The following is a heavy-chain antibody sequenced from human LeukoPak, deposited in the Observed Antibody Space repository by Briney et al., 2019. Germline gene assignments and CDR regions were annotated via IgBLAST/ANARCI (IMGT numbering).Heavy chain of an antibody. CDR2: INHSGST. CDR3: ARFGRNLYDILTGYVYYFDY. Sequence: PSETLSLTCTVSDGSITNYDWSWIRQPPGKGLEWIGEINHSGSTNYNPSLKSRVTISVDTSKNQFSLKLSSVTAADTAVYYCARFGRNLYDILTGYVYYFDYWGQGTLVTVSS. D-gene: IGHD3-9*01. V-gene: IGHV4-34*01. J-gene: IGHJ4*02. CDR1: DGSITNYD.